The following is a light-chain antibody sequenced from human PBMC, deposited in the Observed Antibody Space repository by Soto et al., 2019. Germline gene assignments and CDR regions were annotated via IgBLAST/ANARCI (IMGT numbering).Light chain of an antibody. Sequence: DIQMPQSPSTLSASVGDRVTITCRASQTISTLLAWYQQRPGKAPNLLIYKASSLESGVPSRCSGSGSGTEFSLTLSSLQPDDFATYFCQQYSTYPWTFGQGTKVEVK. CDR1: QTISTL. J-gene: IGKJ1*01. V-gene: IGKV1-5*03. CDR2: KAS. CDR3: QQYSTYPWT.